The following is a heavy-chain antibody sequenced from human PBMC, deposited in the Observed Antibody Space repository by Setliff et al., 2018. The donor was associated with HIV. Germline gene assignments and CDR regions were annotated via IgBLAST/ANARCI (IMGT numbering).Heavy chain of an antibody. CDR2: INHSGST. V-gene: IGHV4-34*01. Sequence: SETLSLTCAVYGGSFSGYSWGWIRQPPGKGLEWIGEINHSGSTNYNPSLKSRVTISVDTSKRQFSLKLTSVTAADTAGYYCAGPQLGRGGGGHFDYWGQGALVTVSS. CDR3: AGPQLGRGGGGHFDY. D-gene: IGHD3-10*01. CDR1: GGSFSGYS. J-gene: IGHJ4*02.